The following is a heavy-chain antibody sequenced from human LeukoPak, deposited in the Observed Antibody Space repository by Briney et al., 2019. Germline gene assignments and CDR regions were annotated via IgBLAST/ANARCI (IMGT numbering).Heavy chain of an antibody. CDR1: GGSISSYY. J-gene: IGHJ3*02. V-gene: IGHV4-59*01. Sequence: PSETLSLTWTVSGGSISSYYWSWIRQPPGKGLEWIGYIYYSGSTNYNPSLKSRVTISVDTSKNQFSLKLSSVTAADTAVYDCARVGWNDAFDIWGQGTMVTVSS. CDR2: IYYSGST. D-gene: IGHD1-1*01. CDR3: ARVGWNDAFDI.